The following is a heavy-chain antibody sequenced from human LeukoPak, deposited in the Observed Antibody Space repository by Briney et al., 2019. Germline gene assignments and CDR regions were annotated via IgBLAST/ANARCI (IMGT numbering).Heavy chain of an antibody. CDR1: RFTFSNYA. J-gene: IGHJ4*02. CDR2: ISYDGTNQ. CDR3: ARGPTSAVDY. V-gene: IGHV3-30-3*01. Sequence: PGGSLRLSCAASRFTFSNYAMHWVRQAPGKGLEWVASISYDGTNQYYADSVKGRFTISRGNSKNTLYLQMNSLRAEDTAVYYCARGPTSAVDYWGQGTLVTVSS.